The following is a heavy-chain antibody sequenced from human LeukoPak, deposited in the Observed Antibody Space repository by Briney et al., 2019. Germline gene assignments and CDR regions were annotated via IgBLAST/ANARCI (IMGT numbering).Heavy chain of an antibody. CDR1: GGSISSGGYY. J-gene: IGHJ6*03. CDR3: ARDLTNSGGYYARGYYYYMDV. Sequence: SETLSLTCTVSGGSISSGGYYWSWIRQPPGKGLEWIGYIYYSGSTNYNPSLKSRVTISVDTSKNQFSLKLSSVTAADTAVYYCARDLTNSGGYYARGYYYYMDVWGKGTTVTVSS. CDR2: IYYSGST. D-gene: IGHD3-3*01. V-gene: IGHV4-61*08.